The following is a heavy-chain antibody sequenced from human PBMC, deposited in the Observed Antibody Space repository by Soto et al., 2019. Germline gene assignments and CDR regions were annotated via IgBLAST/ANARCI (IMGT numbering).Heavy chain of an antibody. J-gene: IGHJ4*02. CDR1: GFSFSSYT. V-gene: IGHV3-23*01. CDR3: AKDGDYEYFDC. CDR2: INNNSGRK. D-gene: IGHD3-22*01. Sequence: GGSLRLSCAASGFSFSSYTMNWVRQAPGKGLEWVSSINNNSGRKYYADSVKGRFTISRDNSKNTLFLQMNSLKAEDTAVYFCAKDGDYEYFDCWGQGTQVTVSS.